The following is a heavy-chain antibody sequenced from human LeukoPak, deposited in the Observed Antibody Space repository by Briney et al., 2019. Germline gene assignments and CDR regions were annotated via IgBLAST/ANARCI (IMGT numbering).Heavy chain of an antibody. J-gene: IGHJ4*02. D-gene: IGHD3-16*01. CDR2: IYYSGST. CDR3: ARRLASRATGYYFDY. V-gene: IGHV4-61*01. CDR1: GGSVSGDIYY. Sequence: SETLSLTCTVSGGSVSGDIYYSSWIRQPPGKGLEWIGYIYYSGSTNYNPSLKSRVTMSVDTSKNQFSLRLSSVTAADTAVYYCARRLASRATGYYFDYWGQGTLVTVSS.